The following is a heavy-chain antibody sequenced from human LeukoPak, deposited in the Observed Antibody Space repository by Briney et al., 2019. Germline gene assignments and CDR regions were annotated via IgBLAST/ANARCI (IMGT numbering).Heavy chain of an antibody. V-gene: IGHV1-2*02. CDR2: INPNSGGS. CDR3: TRDPRGYGVYHLDS. D-gene: IGHD5-12*01. CDR1: GYTFTDYY. J-gene: IGHJ4*02. Sequence: ASVRVSCKASGYTFTDYYIHWVRQAPGQGLEWMAWINPNSGGSNSAQQFHGRVTLARDTSVTTAYMELSNLRSDDTAVYYCTRDPRGYGVYHLDSWGQGTLVSVSS.